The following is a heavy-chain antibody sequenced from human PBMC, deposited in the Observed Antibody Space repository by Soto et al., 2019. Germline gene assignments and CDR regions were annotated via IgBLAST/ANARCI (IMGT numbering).Heavy chain of an antibody. V-gene: IGHV4-59*01. CDR2: IYYSGST. Sequence: SETLSLTCTVSGGSISSYYWSWIRQPPGKGLEWIGYIYYSGSTNYNPSLKSRVTISVDTSKNQFSLKLSSVTAADTAVYYCARSSGWGPYYMDVWGKGTTVTVSS. CDR1: GGSISSYY. J-gene: IGHJ6*03. D-gene: IGHD6-19*01. CDR3: ARSSGWGPYYMDV.